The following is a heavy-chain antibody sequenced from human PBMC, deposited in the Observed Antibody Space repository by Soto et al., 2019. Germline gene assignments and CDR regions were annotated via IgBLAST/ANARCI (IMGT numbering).Heavy chain of an antibody. CDR3: ARQRTTVVTQAYFAH. V-gene: IGHV4-39*01. D-gene: IGHD2-21*02. CDR2: MYYSGRT. Sequence: SETLSLTCIVSGESISSSSYYWGWIRQPPGKGLEWIGSMYYSGRTYYNPSFKSRVTISIDTSKNQFYLKLSSVTATDTAVYYCARQRTTVVTQAYFAHWGRGALVTLSS. J-gene: IGHJ4*02. CDR1: GESISSSSYY.